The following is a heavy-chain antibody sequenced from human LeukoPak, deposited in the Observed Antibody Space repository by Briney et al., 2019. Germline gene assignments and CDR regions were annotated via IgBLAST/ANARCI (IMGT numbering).Heavy chain of an antibody. D-gene: IGHD3-9*01. CDR1: GGSISSGGYS. Sequence: SQTLSLTCAVSGGSISSGGYSWSWIRQPPGKGLEWIGYIYHSGSTYYNPSLKSRVTISVDTSKNQFSLKLSSVTAADTAVYYCARSLSSIRYSVPLHFDSWGQGTLVTVSS. J-gene: IGHJ4*02. CDR2: IYHSGST. CDR3: ARSLSSIRYSVPLHFDS. V-gene: IGHV4-30-2*01.